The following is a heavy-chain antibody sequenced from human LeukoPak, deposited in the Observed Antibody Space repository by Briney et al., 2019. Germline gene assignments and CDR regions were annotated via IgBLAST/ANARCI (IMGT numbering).Heavy chain of an antibody. CDR2: ISSSSSTI. CDR3: ASTLGVTRYYFDY. V-gene: IGHV3-48*01. CDR1: GFTFSSYS. Sequence: GGSLRLSCAASGFTFSSYSMNWVRQAPGKGLEWVSYISSSSSTIYYADSVKGRFTISRDNAKNSLYLQMNSLRAEDTAVYYCASTLGVTRYYFDYWGQGTLVTVSS. J-gene: IGHJ4*02. D-gene: IGHD3-10*01.